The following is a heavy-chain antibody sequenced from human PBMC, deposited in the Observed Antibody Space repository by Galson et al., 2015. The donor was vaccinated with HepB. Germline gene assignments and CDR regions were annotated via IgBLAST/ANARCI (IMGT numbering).Heavy chain of an antibody. CDR1: GFTFGDYA. CDR2: IRSKAYGGTT. CDR3: TRDSIFGVVIRFHYYYMDV. Sequence: SLRLSCAASGFTFGDYAMSWFRQAPGKGLEWVGFIRSKAYGGTTEYAASVKGRFTISRDDSKSIAYLQMNSLKTEDTAVYYCTRDSIFGVVIRFHYYYMDVWGKGTTVTVSS. V-gene: IGHV3-49*03. J-gene: IGHJ6*03. D-gene: IGHD3-3*01.